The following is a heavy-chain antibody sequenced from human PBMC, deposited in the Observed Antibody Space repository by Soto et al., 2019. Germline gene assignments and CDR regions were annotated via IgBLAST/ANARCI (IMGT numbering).Heavy chain of an antibody. CDR3: ARDLYSTSWYVRAFDM. J-gene: IGHJ3*02. CDR2: INPTTTTT. D-gene: IGHD6-13*01. Sequence: ASVKVSCKASENTFSTYSLHWVRQAPGQGLEWMGVINPTTTTTTDAQKFQGRVAMTRDTSTSTVFLELSSLRSGDTAVYFCARDLYSTSWYVRAFDMWGQGTMVTVSS. CDR1: ENTFSTYS. V-gene: IGHV1-46*03.